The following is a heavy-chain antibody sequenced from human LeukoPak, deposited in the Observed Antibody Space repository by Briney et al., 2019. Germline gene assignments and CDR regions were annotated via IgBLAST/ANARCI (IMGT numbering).Heavy chain of an antibody. J-gene: IGHJ4*02. V-gene: IGHV4-39*07. CDR1: GASISSSTYY. CDR2: FYYGVST. Sequence: SETLSLTFSLSGASISSSTYYWGWIRQPPGKGHEWIGSFYYGVSTYYHSSLKSRVTISVDTSKNQYSLKLSSVTAADAAVYYCAREGREGEVSNYFDYWGQGTLVTVSS. CDR3: AREGREGEVSNYFDY. D-gene: IGHD3-10*01.